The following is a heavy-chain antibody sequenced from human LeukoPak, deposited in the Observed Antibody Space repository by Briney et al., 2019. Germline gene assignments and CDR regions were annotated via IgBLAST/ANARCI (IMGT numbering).Heavy chain of an antibody. CDR2: IKQDGSEK. V-gene: IGHV3-7*01. D-gene: IGHD6-13*01. J-gene: IGHJ6*03. Sequence: PGGSLRLSCVASGFTLSSYAVSWVRQAPGKGLEWVANIKQDGSEKYYVDSVKGRFTISRDNAKNSLYLQMNSLRAEDTAVYYCARVAAAEPYYYYYYMDVWGKGTTVTVSS. CDR1: GFTLSSYA. CDR3: ARVAAAEPYYYYYYMDV.